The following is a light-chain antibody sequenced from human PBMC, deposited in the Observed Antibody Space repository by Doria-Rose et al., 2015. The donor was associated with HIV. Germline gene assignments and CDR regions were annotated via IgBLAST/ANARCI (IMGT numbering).Light chain of an antibody. Sequence: TQSPGTLSLSPGERATLSCRASQSFSSTYLAWYQQKPGQAPSLLIYDGSTRATGIPDRLSAGGSGTDFTLTINRLEPEDFALYYCHQYGTSWTFGQGTKAEI. CDR2: DGS. CDR3: HQYGTSWT. J-gene: IGKJ1*01. CDR1: QSFSSTY. V-gene: IGKV3-20*01.